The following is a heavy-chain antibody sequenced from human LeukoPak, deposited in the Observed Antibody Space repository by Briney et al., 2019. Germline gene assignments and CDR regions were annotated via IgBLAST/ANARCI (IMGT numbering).Heavy chain of an antibody. D-gene: IGHD3-3*01. CDR2: INTNTGNP. CDR3: ARDLSGLFGVNSDGMDV. V-gene: IGHV7-4-1*02. CDR1: GYTFTSYA. Sequence: ASVKVSCKASGYTFTSYAMNWVRQAPGQGLEWMGWINTNTGNPTYAQGFTGRFVFSLDTSVSTAYLQISSLKAEDTAVYYCARDLSGLFGVNSDGMDVWGQGTTVTVSS. J-gene: IGHJ6*02.